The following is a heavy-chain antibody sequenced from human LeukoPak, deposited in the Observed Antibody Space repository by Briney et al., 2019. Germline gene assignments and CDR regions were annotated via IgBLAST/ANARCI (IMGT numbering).Heavy chain of an antibody. CDR1: GYTFTGYY. D-gene: IGHD3-10*01. Sequence: ASVKVSCKASGYTFTGYYIHWVRQAPGQGLEWVGRINPNSGGTDYAQRFQGRVTMTRDTSIRTAYMELTRLESDETAVYYCARDRRGYYDSGGYRIDYWGQGTLVSVSS. V-gene: IGHV1-2*06. CDR2: INPNSGGT. CDR3: ARDRRGYYDSGGYRIDY. J-gene: IGHJ4*02.